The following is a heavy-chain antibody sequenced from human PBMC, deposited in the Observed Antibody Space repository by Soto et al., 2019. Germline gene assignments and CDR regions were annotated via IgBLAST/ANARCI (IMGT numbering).Heavy chain of an antibody. CDR2: IKQDGSET. J-gene: IGHJ4*02. Sequence: EVQLVESGGGLVQPGGSLRLSCAASEFAFSRYWMSWVRQAPGKGLEWVANIKQDGSETYYVDSVKGRFTISRDNAKNSLYLQMSSLRAEDTAVYYCARDSVFYESTGDFDYWGQGTVVTVSS. V-gene: IGHV3-7*01. CDR1: EFAFSRYW. CDR3: ARDSVFYESTGDFDY. D-gene: IGHD3-22*01.